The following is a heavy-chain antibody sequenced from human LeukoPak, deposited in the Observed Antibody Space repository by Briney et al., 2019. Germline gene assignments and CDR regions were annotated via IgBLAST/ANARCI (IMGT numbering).Heavy chain of an antibody. CDR3: ARHGGSSWYSFDS. CDR1: GYSFSNYW. Sequence: GESLKTSCEGFGYSFSNYWITWVRQMPGKGLEWMGRIDPSDSYTNYSPSFQGHVTISVDKSINSAYLQWSTLKASDTAIYYCARHGGSSWYSFDSWGQGTLVTVSS. CDR2: IDPSDSYT. V-gene: IGHV5-10-1*01. J-gene: IGHJ4*02. D-gene: IGHD6-13*01.